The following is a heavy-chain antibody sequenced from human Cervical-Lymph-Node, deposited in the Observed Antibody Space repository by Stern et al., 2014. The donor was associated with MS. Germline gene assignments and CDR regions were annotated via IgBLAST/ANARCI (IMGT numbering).Heavy chain of an antibody. CDR2: IKPSGGTT. V-gene: IGHV1-46*03. J-gene: IGHJ6*02. Sequence: VQLLESGAEVKKPGASVKVSCKASGYTFTSYYMHWVRQAPGQGLEWMGIIKPSGGTTSYGQKFQGRVTMTRDTSTSTVYMELSSLRSEDTAVYYCARYCSSTSCPLSYYGMDVWGQGTTVTVSS. CDR1: GYTFTSYY. CDR3: ARYCSSTSCPLSYYGMDV. D-gene: IGHD2-2*01.